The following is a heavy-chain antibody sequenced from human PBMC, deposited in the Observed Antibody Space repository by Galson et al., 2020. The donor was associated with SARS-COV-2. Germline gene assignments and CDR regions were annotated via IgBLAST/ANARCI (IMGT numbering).Heavy chain of an antibody. V-gene: IGHV4-31*03. CDR1: GGSISSGGYY. Sequence: SETLSLTCTVSGGSISSGGYYWSWIRQHPGKGLEWIGYIYYSGSTYYNPSLKSRVTISVDTSKNQFSLKLSSVTAADTAVYYCARFGGGYYYDSSGYDYYYFGMDVWGQGTTVTVSS. J-gene: IGHJ6*02. D-gene: IGHD3-22*01. CDR3: ARFGGGYYYDSSGYDYYYFGMDV. CDR2: IYYSGST.